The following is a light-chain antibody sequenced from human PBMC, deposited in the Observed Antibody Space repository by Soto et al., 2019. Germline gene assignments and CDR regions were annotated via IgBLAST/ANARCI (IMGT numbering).Light chain of an antibody. V-gene: IGKV3-15*01. CDR3: QQYNNWST. J-gene: IGKJ2*01. Sequence: EIVMTQSPATLSVSPGERAILSCRASQSVSSNLAWYQQKPCQAPRLLIYGASTRATGIPSGFSGSGSGTESTLTISILQSEDYAVYYCQQYNNWSTFGQGTKLEIK. CDR1: QSVSSN. CDR2: GAS.